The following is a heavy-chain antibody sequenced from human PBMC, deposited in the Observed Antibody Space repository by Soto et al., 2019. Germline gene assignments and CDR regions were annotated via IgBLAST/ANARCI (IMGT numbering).Heavy chain of an antibody. CDR1: GFTFSPYW. CDR2: INGDGRDT. D-gene: IGHD1-20*01. J-gene: IGHJ4*02. CDR3: ARDNNWQPDY. Sequence: EVQLVESGGGLVQPGGSLRLSCAASGFTFSPYWIHWVRQAPGRGLVWVSRINGDGRDTNYADSVKGRFTISRDNAKNTVYLQMNSLRADDTAVYYCARDNNWQPDYWGQGTLVTVSS. V-gene: IGHV3-74*01.